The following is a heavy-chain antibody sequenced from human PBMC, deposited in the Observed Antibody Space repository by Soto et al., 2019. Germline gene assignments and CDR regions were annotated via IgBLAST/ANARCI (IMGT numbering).Heavy chain of an antibody. D-gene: IGHD4-17*01. V-gene: IGHV4-59*01. Sequence: SETLSLTCTVSGGSISSYYWSWIRQPPGKGLEWIGYIYYSGSTNYNPSLKSRVTISVDTSKNQFSLKLSSVTAADTAVYYCARDGQNGDYGYWGQGTLVTVSS. CDR3: ARDGQNGDYGY. CDR1: GGSISSYY. CDR2: IYYSGST. J-gene: IGHJ4*02.